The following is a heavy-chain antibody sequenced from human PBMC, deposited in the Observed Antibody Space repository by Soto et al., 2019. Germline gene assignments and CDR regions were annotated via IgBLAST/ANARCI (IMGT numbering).Heavy chain of an antibody. CDR3: ARRYCTSVSCYLDY. CDR2: IYPGDSRT. CDR1: GYSFTTYW. D-gene: IGHD2-2*01. Sequence: PGESLKISCKGSGYSFTTYWIAWVRQMPGKGLEWMGIIYPGDSRTTYSPSFQGQVIISADRSISTTYLQWSGLKASDTAMYYCARRYCTSVSCYLDYWGQGTRVTVSS. J-gene: IGHJ4*02. V-gene: IGHV5-51*01.